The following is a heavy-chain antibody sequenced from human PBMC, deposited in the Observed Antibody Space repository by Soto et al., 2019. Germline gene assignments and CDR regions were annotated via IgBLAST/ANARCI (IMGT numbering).Heavy chain of an antibody. CDR1: GFTFSSYA. D-gene: IGHD6-19*01. CDR2: VSIGGST. Sequence: GGSLRLSCAASGFTFSSYAMGWVRQGPGKGLEWVAVVSIGGSTHYADSVKSRISINPDTSKNQVSLQLNSVTPADTAVYYCARDPPDFLSAFDYWGRGTLVTVSS. CDR3: ARDPPDFLSAFDY. J-gene: IGHJ4*02. V-gene: IGHV3-23*01.